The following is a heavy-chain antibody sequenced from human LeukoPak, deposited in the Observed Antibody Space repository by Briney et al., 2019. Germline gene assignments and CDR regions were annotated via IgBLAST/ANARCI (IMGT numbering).Heavy chain of an antibody. J-gene: IGHJ4*02. Sequence: GGSLRLSCAASGFTFSDYYMNWVRQAPGKGLEWVAVIWYDGSNKYYADSVKGRFTISRDNSKNTLYLQMNSLRAEDTAVYYCARELLSRENYFDYWGQGTLVTVSS. V-gene: IGHV3-33*08. CDR1: GFTFSDYY. CDR3: ARELLSRENYFDY. CDR2: IWYDGSNK. D-gene: IGHD2-15*01.